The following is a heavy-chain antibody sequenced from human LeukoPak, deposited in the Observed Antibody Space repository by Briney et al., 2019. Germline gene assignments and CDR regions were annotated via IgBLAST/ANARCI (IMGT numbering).Heavy chain of an antibody. CDR1: GASVSSNY. CDR2: IYSSGIT. CDR3: ARLVVEVATLDWYFDL. J-gene: IGHJ2*01. D-gene: IGHD5-24*01. Sequence: PSETLSLTCTVSGASVSSNYWSWIRQPPGKGLEGIGYIYSSGITHYNPSLKSRVTLSLDTSKTQFSLKLNSVTAADTAVYSCARLVVEVATLDWYFDLWGRGTLVTVSS. V-gene: IGHV4-4*09.